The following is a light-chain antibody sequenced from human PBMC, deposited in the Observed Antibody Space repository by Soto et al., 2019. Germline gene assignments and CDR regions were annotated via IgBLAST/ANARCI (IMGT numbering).Light chain of an antibody. CDR2: AAS. CDR3: QQSNSFPRT. CDR1: QAVSTW. J-gene: IGKJ4*01. V-gene: IGKV1-12*01. Sequence: DIQMTQSPSFVSASVGDIVTITCRASQAVSTWLAWYQQKPGDAPKLLIYAASTLQSGVPSRFSGSGSGTDFTLTIRSLQPEDFATYYCQQSNSFPRTFGGGTKVEIK.